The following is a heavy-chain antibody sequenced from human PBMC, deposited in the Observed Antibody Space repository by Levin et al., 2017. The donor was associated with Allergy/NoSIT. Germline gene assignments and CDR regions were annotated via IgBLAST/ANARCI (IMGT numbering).Heavy chain of an antibody. CDR2: ISSSSSTI. CDR3: ARGNYYDSSGTDGY. V-gene: IGHV3-48*02. CDR1: GFTFSSYS. Sequence: GESLKISCAASGFTFSSYSMNWVRQAPGKGLEWVSYISSSSSTIYYADSVKGRFTISRDNAKNSLYLQMNSLRDEDTAVYYCARGNYYDSSGTDGYWGQGTLVTVSS. D-gene: IGHD3-22*01. J-gene: IGHJ4*02.